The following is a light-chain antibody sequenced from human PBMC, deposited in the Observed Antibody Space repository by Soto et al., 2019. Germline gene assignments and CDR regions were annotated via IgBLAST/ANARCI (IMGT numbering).Light chain of an antibody. CDR1: SSDVGGYDY. CDR3: SSYAGSNILV. J-gene: IGLJ2*01. CDR2: EVS. Sequence: QSALTQPPSASGSPGQSVTISCTGTSSDVGGYDYVSWYQQHPGKAPKLMIYEVSDRPSGVPDRFSGSKSGNTASLTVSGLQAEDEADYYCSSYAGSNILVFGGGTQLTVL. V-gene: IGLV2-8*01.